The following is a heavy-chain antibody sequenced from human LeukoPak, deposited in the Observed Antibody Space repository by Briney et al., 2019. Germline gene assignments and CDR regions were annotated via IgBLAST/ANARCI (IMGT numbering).Heavy chain of an antibody. CDR2: IYHSGST. D-gene: IGHD4-23*01. V-gene: IGHV4-4*02. CDR1: GGSISSSNW. J-gene: IGHJ6*02. CDR3: ASNADYGGKVDYYGMDV. Sequence: KPSGTLSLTCAVSGGSISSSNWWSWVRQPPGKGLEWIGEIYHSGSTNYNPSLKSRVTISVDKSKNQFSLKLSSVTAADTAVYYCASNADYGGKVDYYGMDVWGQGTTVTVSS.